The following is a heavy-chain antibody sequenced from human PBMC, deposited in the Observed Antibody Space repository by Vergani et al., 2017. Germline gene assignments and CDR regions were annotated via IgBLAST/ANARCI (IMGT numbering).Heavy chain of an antibody. Sequence: QVQLQESGPGLVKPSQTLSLTCTVSGGSISSGYYWGWIRQPPGKGLEWIGSIYHSGCTYYNPSLKSRVTISVDTSKNHFSLKLSSVTAADTAVYYCARAYGDTAMPRFDYWGQGTLVTVSS. CDR3: ARAYGDTAMPRFDY. D-gene: IGHD5-18*01. CDR2: IYHSGCT. J-gene: IGHJ4*02. V-gene: IGHV4-38-2*02. CDR1: GGSISSGYY.